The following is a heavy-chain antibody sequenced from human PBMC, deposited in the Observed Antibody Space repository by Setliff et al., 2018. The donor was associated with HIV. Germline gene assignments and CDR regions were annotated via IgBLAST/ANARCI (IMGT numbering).Heavy chain of an antibody. CDR1: GDSMTSGSYY. J-gene: IGHJ2*01. CDR2: VTVNGAT. Sequence: PSETLSLTCTVSGDSMTSGSYYWTWIRQPAGKRLEWIGRVTVNGATEYNPSLKSRVTVSVDTSQNQFSLKLTSVTAADTATYFCSRGPPFDRWGRGTLVTVSS. CDR3: SRGPPFDR. V-gene: IGHV4-61*02.